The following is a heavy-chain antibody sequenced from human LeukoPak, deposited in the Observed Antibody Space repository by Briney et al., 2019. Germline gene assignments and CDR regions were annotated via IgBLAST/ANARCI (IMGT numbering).Heavy chain of an antibody. Sequence: AGGSLRLSCAASGFTFSSYGMHGVRQAPGKGLEWVAVISYDGSNKYYADSVKGRFTISRDNSKNTLYLQMNSLRAEDTAAYYCARRGATRTVDYWGQGTLVAVSS. CDR1: GFTFSSYG. J-gene: IGHJ4*02. D-gene: IGHD1-26*01. CDR3: ARRGATRTVDY. V-gene: IGHV3-30*03. CDR2: ISYDGSNK.